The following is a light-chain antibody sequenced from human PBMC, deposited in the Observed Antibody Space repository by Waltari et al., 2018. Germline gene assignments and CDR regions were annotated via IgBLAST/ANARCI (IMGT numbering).Light chain of an antibody. CDR2: WAS. V-gene: IGKV4-1*01. CDR1: QTIMNSANNQNF. Sequence: DTMMTKPPDSLALPLGERAPIISRSSQTIMNSANNQNFLAWYQQKPGQPPTLLISWASTRPSGVPDRFTGSWSGTDFTLTISSLQPEDVATYYCQQYFVTPFTFGPGTKVEVK. CDR3: QQYFVTPFT. J-gene: IGKJ3*01.